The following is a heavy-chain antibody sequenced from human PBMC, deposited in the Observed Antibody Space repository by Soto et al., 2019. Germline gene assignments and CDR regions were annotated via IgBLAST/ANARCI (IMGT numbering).Heavy chain of an antibody. Sequence: EVQLVESGGGLVQPGGSLRLSCAASGFTFSSYWMSWVRQAPGKGLEWVANIKQDGSEKYYVDSVKGRFTISRDDAKNSLYLQMNSLRAEDTDVYYCASGLGSYYLLYYYYYMYVWGKGTTVTVSS. CDR3: ASGLGSYYLLYYYYYMYV. D-gene: IGHD3-10*01. V-gene: IGHV3-7*01. CDR2: IKQDGSEK. J-gene: IGHJ6*03. CDR1: GFTFSSYW.